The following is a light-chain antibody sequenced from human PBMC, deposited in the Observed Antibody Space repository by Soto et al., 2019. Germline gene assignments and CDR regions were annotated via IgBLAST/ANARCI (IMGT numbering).Light chain of an antibody. CDR1: SSNIGSNT. CDR2: NDY. Sequence: QSVLTQPPSASGTPGQRVTISCSGSSSNIGSNTVNWYQQLPGTAPKLLIYNDYQRPSGVPDRFSGSKSGTSVSLAISGLQSGDEADYYCAAWDDSLNGHVFGTGTKLTVL. V-gene: IGLV1-44*01. CDR3: AAWDDSLNGHV. J-gene: IGLJ1*01.